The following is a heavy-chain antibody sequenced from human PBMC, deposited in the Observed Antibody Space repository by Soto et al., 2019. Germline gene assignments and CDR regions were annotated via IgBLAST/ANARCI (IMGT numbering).Heavy chain of an antibody. J-gene: IGHJ4*02. V-gene: IGHV4-59*08. CDR2: IYYSGST. D-gene: IGHD3-16*01. Sequence: QVQLQESGPGLVKPSETLSLTCTVSGGSISNYYWSWIRQPPGKGLEWIGYIYYSGSTNYNPSLNSRVTTSVDTSQNQFSLQLSSVTAADTAVYYCARRWGTTFDYWGQGTLVTVSS. CDR3: ARRWGTTFDY. CDR1: GGSISNYY.